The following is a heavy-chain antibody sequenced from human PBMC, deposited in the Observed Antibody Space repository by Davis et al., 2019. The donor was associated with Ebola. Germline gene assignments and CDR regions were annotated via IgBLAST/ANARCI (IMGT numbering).Heavy chain of an antibody. J-gene: IGHJ4*02. D-gene: IGHD1-26*01. Sequence: PGGSLRLSCAASGFTFSSYAMHWVRQAPGKGLEWVAVISYDGSNKYYADSVKGRFTISRDNSKNTLYLQMNSLRAEDTAVYYCARGVRATPIDYWGQGTLVTVSS. CDR1: GFTFSSYA. V-gene: IGHV3-30-3*01. CDR2: ISYDGSNK. CDR3: ARGVRATPIDY.